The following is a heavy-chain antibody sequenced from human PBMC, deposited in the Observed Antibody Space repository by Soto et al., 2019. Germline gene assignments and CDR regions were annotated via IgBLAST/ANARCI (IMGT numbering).Heavy chain of an antibody. Sequence: QVQLVQSGAEVKKPGASVRVSCKASGYTFSGHYMHWIRQAPGQGTEWLGWINANSGDTDRAPKFQDRLTMTRDTSISTAYMELSRLRSDDTAVYYCARGGALDGTSPPFNHWGQGTLVTVSS. CDR1: GYTFSGHY. V-gene: IGHV1-2*02. J-gene: IGHJ4*02. CDR2: INANSGDT. CDR3: ARGGALDGTSPPFNH. D-gene: IGHD6-19*01.